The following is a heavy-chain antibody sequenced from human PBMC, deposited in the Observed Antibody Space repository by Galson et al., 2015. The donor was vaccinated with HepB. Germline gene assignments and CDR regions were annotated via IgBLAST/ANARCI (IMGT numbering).Heavy chain of an antibody. V-gene: IGHV3-9*01. CDR2: ISWNSGSI. CDR3: AKDRRLGLAVPFDY. CDR1: GFTFDDYA. D-gene: IGHD3-16*01. Sequence: SLRLSCAASGFTFDDYATHWVRQAPGKGLEWVSGISWNSGSIGYADSVKGRFTISRDNAKNSLYLQMNSLRAEDTALYYCAKDRRLGLAVPFDYWGQGTLVTVSS. J-gene: IGHJ4*02.